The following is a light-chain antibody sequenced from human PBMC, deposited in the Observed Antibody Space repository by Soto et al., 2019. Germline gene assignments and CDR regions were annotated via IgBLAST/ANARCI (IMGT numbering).Light chain of an antibody. CDR2: GDS. CDR3: QSYDSTLDARYV. Sequence: QSVLTQPPSVSGAPGQRVTISCTGSGSSIGAGYDVHWYQHRPGTAPKLLVFGDSHRPSGVPDRFSGSKSGTSASLAITGLQAEDEGDYYCQSYDSTLDARYVFGTGTKVTVL. CDR1: GSSIGAGYD. V-gene: IGLV1-40*01. J-gene: IGLJ1*01.